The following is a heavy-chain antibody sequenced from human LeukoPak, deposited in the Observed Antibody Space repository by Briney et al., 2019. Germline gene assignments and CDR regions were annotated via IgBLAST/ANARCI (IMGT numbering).Heavy chain of an antibody. CDR3: VRGTGY. Sequence: PGGSLRLSCSVSGFTFSTYVMPWVRQAPGKGLEYVSAISSNGDNTYYADSVKGRFTISRDNSKNTLYLQMSSLRADDTAVYYCVRGTGYWGQGTLVTVPS. CDR2: ISSNGDNT. CDR1: GFTFSTYV. V-gene: IGHV3-64D*06. J-gene: IGHJ4*02.